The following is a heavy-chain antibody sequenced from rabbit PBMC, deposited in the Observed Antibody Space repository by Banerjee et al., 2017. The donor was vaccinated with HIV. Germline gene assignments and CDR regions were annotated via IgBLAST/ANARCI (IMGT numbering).Heavy chain of an antibody. Sequence: QQLEESGGGLVKPGASLTLTCTASGFSFSSSQYMCWVRQAPGKGLEWIACIYTGSSGSTYYASWAKGRFTISKTSSTTVTLQMTSLTAADTATYFCARDPYATISGGYFLWGQGTLVTVS. V-gene: IGHV1S40*01. CDR3: ARDPYATISGGYFL. CDR2: IYTGSSGST. D-gene: IGHD1-1*01. CDR1: GFSFSSSQY. J-gene: IGHJ4*01.